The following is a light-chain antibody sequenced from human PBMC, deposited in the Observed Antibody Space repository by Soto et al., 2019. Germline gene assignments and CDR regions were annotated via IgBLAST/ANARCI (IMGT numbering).Light chain of an antibody. CDR2: DVF. CDR1: SSDVGGFNY. J-gene: IGLJ1*01. Sequence: QSVLTQDASVSGSPGQSITISCTGTSSDVGGFNYVSWYQQHPGKAPKLMIYDVFTRPSGVSDRFSGSKSGNTASLTISGLQAEDEADYYCSSYTSTSTYVFGSGTKVTVL. V-gene: IGLV2-14*03. CDR3: SSYTSTSTYV.